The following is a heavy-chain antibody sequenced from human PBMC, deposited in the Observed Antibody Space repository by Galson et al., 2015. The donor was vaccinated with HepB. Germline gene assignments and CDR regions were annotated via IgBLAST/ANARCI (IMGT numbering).Heavy chain of an antibody. D-gene: IGHD3-16*01. CDR2: INGRGSTR. V-gene: IGHV3-23*01. CDR1: GFIFRHHA. CDR3: VKEGSWFGGDWFDP. J-gene: IGHJ5*02. Sequence: SVRLSCAGSGFIFRHHAMAWIRQAPGKGLEWVSGINGRGSTRSYSDAVKGRFSISRDNSKDTVFLKMDNLRAEDTAVYYCVKEGSWFGGDWFDPWGQGALVTVS.